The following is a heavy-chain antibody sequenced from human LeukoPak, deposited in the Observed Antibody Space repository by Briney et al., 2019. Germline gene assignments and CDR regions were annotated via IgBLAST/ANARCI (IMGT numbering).Heavy chain of an antibody. V-gene: IGHV1-2*06. CDR1: GYTFTAYY. CDR2: VNPNNGVP. Sequence: ASVKVSCKASGYTFTAYYMHWVRQAPGQGLKWMGRVNPNNGVPNHAPKLQGRVTTTRDKALRTFYPELSSLGSDDTAVSFCAREVGYSSSYYGRFDPWGQGPLVIVSS. D-gene: IGHD2-2*01. J-gene: IGHJ5*01. CDR3: AREVGYSSSYYGRFDP.